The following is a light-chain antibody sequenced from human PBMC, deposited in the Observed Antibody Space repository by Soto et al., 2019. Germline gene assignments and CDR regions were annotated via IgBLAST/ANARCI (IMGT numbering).Light chain of an antibody. CDR3: LQHKTYPYT. J-gene: IGKJ2*01. Sequence: DIQMTQSPSVMSASVGDRVTITCRASQGIANYFIWFQQEPGKAPKRLIFAASSLQSGVPSRFSGIGSGTDFTPTISSLQPEDVATYYCLQHKTYPYTFGQGTKLEI. CDR1: QGIANY. V-gene: IGKV1-17*03. CDR2: AAS.